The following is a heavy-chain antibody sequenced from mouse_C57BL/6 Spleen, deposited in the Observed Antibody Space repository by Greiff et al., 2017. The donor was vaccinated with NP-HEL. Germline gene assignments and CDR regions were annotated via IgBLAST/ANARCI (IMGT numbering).Heavy chain of an antibody. CDR3: ARSGDYGNLDY. CDR1: GYTFTSYW. V-gene: IGHV1-69*01. CDR2: IDPSDSYT. D-gene: IGHD2-1*01. J-gene: IGHJ2*01. Sequence: VQLQQPGAELVMPGASVKLSCKASGYTFTSYWMHWVKQRPGQGLEWIGEIDPSDSYTNYNQKFKGKSTLTVDKSSSTAYMQLSSLTSEDSAVYYCARSGDYGNLDYWGQGTTFTVSS.